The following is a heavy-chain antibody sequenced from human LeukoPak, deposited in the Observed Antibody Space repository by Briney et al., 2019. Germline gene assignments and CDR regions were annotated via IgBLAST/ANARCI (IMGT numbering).Heavy chain of an antibody. CDR2: IYYSGST. CDR3: ARDHVVPAAIL. V-gene: IGHV4-30-4*08. D-gene: IGHD2-2*01. CDR1: GGSISSYY. J-gene: IGHJ4*02. Sequence: TLSLTCTVSGGSISSYYWSWIRQPPGKGLEWIGYIYYSGSTYYNPSLKSRVTISVDTSKNQFSLKLSSVTAADTAVYYCARDHVVPAAILWGQGTLVTVSS.